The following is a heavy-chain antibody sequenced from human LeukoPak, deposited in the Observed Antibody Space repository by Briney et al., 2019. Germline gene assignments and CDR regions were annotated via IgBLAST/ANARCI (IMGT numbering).Heavy chain of an antibody. J-gene: IGHJ3*02. CDR2: ISYSGST. D-gene: IGHD5-24*01. Sequence: KTSETLSLTCTVSSDSISTYYWSWIRQPPGKGLEWIGYISYSGSTNYNPSLKSPVTISPDTSKKQFSMKLSSVTAADTAVCYCARSWRWPAAFDIWGRGTMVTVSS. CDR1: SDSISTYY. V-gene: IGHV4-59*01. CDR3: ARSWRWPAAFDI.